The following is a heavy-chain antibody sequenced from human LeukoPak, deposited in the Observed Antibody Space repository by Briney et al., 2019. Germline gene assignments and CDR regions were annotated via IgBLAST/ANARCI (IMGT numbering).Heavy chain of an antibody. J-gene: IGHJ3*02. D-gene: IGHD3-3*01. V-gene: IGHV4-4*07. CDR3: ARTGGVTYYDYWSGYRHDAFDI. CDR1: GGSISSYY. CDR2: IYTSGST. Sequence: SETLSLTCTVSGGSISSYYWSWIRQPAGKGLEWIGRIYTSGSTNYNPSLKSRVTMSVDTSKNQFSLKLSSVTAADTAVYYCARTGGVTYYDYWSGYRHDAFDIWGQGTMVTVSS.